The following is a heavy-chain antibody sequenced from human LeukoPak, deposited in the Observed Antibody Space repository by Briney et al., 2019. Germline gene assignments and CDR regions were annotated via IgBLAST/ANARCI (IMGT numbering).Heavy chain of an antibody. D-gene: IGHD6-13*01. CDR2: IIPIFGTA. CDR3: ARVPTIAAAESWFDP. Sequence: SVKVSCKASGGTFSSYAISWVRQAPGQGLEWMGGIIPIFGTANYAQKFQGRVTITTDESTSTAYMELSSLRSEDTAVYYCARVPTIAAAESWFDPWGQGTLVTVSS. V-gene: IGHV1-69*05. CDR1: GGTFSSYA. J-gene: IGHJ5*02.